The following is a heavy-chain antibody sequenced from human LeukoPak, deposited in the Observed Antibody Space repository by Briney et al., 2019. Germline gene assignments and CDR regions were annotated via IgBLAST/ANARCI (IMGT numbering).Heavy chain of an antibody. J-gene: IGHJ4*02. CDR2: IYTSGST. CDR1: GGSISSGSYY. D-gene: IGHD5-18*01. Sequence: PSETLSLTCTVSGGSISSGSYYWSWIRQPAGKGLEWIGRIYTSGSTNYNPSLKSRVTISVDTSKNQFSLKLSSVTAADTAVYYCAIAALDYFDYWDQGTLVTVSS. CDR3: AIAALDYFDY. V-gene: IGHV4-61*02.